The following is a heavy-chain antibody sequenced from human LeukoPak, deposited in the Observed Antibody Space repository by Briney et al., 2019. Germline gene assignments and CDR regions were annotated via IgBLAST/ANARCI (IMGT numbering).Heavy chain of an antibody. CDR1: GFTFSSYG. V-gene: IGHV3-30*18. CDR2: ISYDGTNK. CDR3: AKDLNYDFWSGLGN. Sequence: GGSLRLSCAVSGFTFSSYGLHWVRQAPGKGLEWMAVISYDGTNKYYADSVKGRFTISRDNSKNTLYLQMNSLRAEDTAVYYCAKDLNYDFWSGLGNWGQGTLVTVSS. J-gene: IGHJ4*02. D-gene: IGHD3-3*01.